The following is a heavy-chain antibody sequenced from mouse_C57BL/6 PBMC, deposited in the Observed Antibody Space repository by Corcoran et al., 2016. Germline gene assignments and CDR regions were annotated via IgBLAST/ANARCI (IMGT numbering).Heavy chain of an antibody. CDR2: ISYDGSN. Sequence: DVQLQESGPGLVKPSQSLSLTRSVTGYSITSGYYWNWIRQFPGNKLEWMGYISYDGSNNYNPSLKNRISITRDTSKNQFFLKLNSVTTEDTATYYCASIYYGNYGGYFDVWGTGTTVTVSS. V-gene: IGHV3-6*01. D-gene: IGHD2-1*01. CDR3: ASIYYGNYGGYFDV. CDR1: GYSITSGYY. J-gene: IGHJ1*03.